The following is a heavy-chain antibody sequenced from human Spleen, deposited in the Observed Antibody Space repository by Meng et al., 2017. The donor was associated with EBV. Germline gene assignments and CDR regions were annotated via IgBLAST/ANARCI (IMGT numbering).Heavy chain of an antibody. D-gene: IGHD3-10*01. V-gene: IGHV1-3*01. CDR3: ARGSVGFAELSLLDY. CDR2: INAGNGNT. Sequence: GSSLQKPGAPVTVSCKASGYTFTSYAIHWVRQATGQRLEWMGWINAGNGNTKYSQKFQGRVTITRDTSASTAYMEVSSLRSEDTAIYYCARGSVGFAELSLLDYWGQGTLVTVSS. J-gene: IGHJ4*02. CDR1: GYTFTSYA.